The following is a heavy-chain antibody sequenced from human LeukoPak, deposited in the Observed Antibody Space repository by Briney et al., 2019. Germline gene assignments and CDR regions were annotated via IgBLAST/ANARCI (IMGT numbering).Heavy chain of an antibody. CDR2: ISGSGGAGT. J-gene: IGHJ6*02. CDR3: VKDRGGSPFYGMDV. CDR1: GVTFSSYA. D-gene: IGHD1-26*01. V-gene: IGHV3-23*01. Sequence: GGSLRLSCAGSGVTFSSYAMSWVRQAPGKGLEWVSTISGSGGAGTHYADSVKGRFTVSRDNSRNTLYLPMNSLRAEDTAVYYCVKDRGGSPFYGMDVWGQGTTVTVSS.